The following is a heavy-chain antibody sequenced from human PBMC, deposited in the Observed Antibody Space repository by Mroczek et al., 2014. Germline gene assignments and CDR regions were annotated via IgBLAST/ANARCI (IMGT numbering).Heavy chain of an antibody. J-gene: IGHJ3*02. D-gene: IGHD5-12*01. V-gene: IGHV1-2*02. CDR2: INPNSGGT. Sequence: QVQLVQSGAEVKKPGASVKVSCKASGYTFTGYYMHWVRQAPGQGLEWMGWINPNSGGTNYAQKFQGRVTMTRDTSISTAYMELSRLRSDDTAVYYCAREDPVAATIRRAFDIWGQGTMVTVSS. CDR3: AREDPVAATIRRAFDI. CDR1: GYTFTGYY.